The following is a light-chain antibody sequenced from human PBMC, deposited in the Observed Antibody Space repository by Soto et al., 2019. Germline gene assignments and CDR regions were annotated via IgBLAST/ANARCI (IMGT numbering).Light chain of an antibody. CDR3: QQYNTWPRS. J-gene: IGKJ4*01. CDR2: GAS. CDR1: QSVSSN. V-gene: IGKV3-15*01. Sequence: EIVMTQSPATLSVSPGERATLSCRASQSVSSNLAWYQQKPGQAPRLLIYGASTRVTGIPARFSGSGSGTEFTLTIDSLQSEDFAVYSCQQYNTWPRSFGGGTKVEI.